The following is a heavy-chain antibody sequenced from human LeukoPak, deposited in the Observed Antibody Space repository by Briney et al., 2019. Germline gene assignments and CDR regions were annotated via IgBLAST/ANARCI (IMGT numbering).Heavy chain of an antibody. J-gene: IGHJ4*02. CDR2: INPSGGST. CDR3: AKDPYDSSGRALPEWDY. V-gene: IGHV1-46*01. CDR1: GYTFTSFF. D-gene: IGHD3-22*01. Sequence: ASVKVSCTASGYTFTSFFMHWVRQAPGQGLEWMGMINPSGGSTFYAQKFQGRVTMTSDTSTNTVYMELRSLRSEDTAVYYCAKDPYDSSGRALPEWDYWGQGTLVTVSS.